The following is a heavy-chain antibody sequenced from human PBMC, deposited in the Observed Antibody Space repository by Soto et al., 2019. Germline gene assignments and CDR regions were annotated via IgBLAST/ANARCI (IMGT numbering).Heavy chain of an antibody. V-gene: IGHV1-69*01. J-gene: IGHJ4*01. CDR2: IISTFNTA. CDR1: GGTFSGHI. D-gene: IGHD3-16*01. Sequence: QVQLVQSGAEVKKPGSSVKVSCKPSGGTFSGHIITWVRQAPGQGLEWIGGIISTFNTANYAEKFQGRGTLSADQGTSTDYMALTSLTSADAAVFYCARSLVGDRGGFDFLGHGPLVSVSS. CDR3: ARSLVGDRGGFDF.